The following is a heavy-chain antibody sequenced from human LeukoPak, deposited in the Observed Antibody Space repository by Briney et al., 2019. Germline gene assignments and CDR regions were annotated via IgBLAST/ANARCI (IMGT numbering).Heavy chain of an antibody. V-gene: IGHV4-39*01. CDR3: GRAPDC. Sequence: SETLSLTCTVSGGSMSSDRYYGGWIRQPPGKGLEWIASIYYSGSTYYNPSLKSRVTISMDTSKTQFSLKLTSVTAAHTAVYSYGRAPDCWGQGTLVTVSS. CDR1: GGSMSSDRYY. CDR2: IYYSGST. J-gene: IGHJ4*02.